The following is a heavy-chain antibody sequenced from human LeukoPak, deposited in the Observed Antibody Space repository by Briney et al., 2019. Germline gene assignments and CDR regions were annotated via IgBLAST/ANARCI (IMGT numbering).Heavy chain of an antibody. D-gene: IGHD3-9*01. CDR1: GFTFSSYA. J-gene: IGHJ4*02. V-gene: IGHV3-23*01. CDR3: AKDTRYDILTGYYAGPHFDY. CDR2: ISGSGGST. Sequence: PGGSLRLSCAASGFTFSSYAMSWVRQAPGKGLELVSAISGSGGSTYYADSVKGRFTISRDNSNNTLYLQMNSLRAEDTAVYFCAKDTRYDILTGYYAGPHFDYWGQGTLVTVSS.